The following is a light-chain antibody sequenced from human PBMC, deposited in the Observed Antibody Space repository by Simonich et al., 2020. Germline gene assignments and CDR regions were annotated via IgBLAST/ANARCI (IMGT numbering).Light chain of an antibody. CDR3: CSYAGSVV. J-gene: IGLJ2*01. V-gene: IGLV1-40*01. CDR2: GNS. CDR1: SSNIGAGYD. Sequence: QSVLTQPPSVSGDPGQRVTISCTGSSSNIGAGYDVHWYQQLPGTAPKLLIYGNSNRPSGVPDRFSGSKSGTSASLAITGLQAEDEADYYCCSYAGSVVFGGGTKLTVL.